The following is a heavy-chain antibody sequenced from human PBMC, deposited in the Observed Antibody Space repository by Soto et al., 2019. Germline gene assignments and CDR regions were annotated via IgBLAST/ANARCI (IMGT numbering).Heavy chain of an antibody. Sequence: EVQLVESGGGLVQPGGSLKLSCAASGLTFSGSAMHWVRQASGRGLEWVGRIRGKADNYATAYAASVKGRFTISRDDSKKTAYLQMNSLKTEDTAVYYCTRWGVGAADAFDIWGPGTIVTVYS. CDR3: TRWGVGAADAFDI. J-gene: IGHJ3*02. CDR2: IRGKADNYAT. V-gene: IGHV3-73*01. D-gene: IGHD1-26*01. CDR1: GLTFSGSA.